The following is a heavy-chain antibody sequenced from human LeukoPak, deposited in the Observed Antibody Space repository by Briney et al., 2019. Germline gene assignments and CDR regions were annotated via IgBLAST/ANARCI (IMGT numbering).Heavy chain of an antibody. V-gene: IGHV3-7*01. Sequence: GGSLRLSCAASGFTFSNYWMGWVRQAPGKRPEWVANMNIDGSEKYYADSVKGRFSISRDNARNTVYLQMASLRVEDTAVYYCARDPVEWELLLDYWGQGTLVTVSS. D-gene: IGHD1-26*01. CDR3: ARDPVEWELLLDY. CDR1: GFTFSNYW. J-gene: IGHJ4*02. CDR2: MNIDGSEK.